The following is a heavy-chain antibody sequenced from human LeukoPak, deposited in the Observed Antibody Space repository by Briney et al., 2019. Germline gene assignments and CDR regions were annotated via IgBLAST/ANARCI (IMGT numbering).Heavy chain of an antibody. V-gene: IGHV3-30*18. CDR1: GSTFSSYG. Sequence: GGSLRLSCAASGSTFSSYGMHWVRQAPGKGLEWVAVISYDGSNKYYADSVKGRFTISRDNSKNTLYLQMNSLRAEDTAVYYCAKDTYYYGSGSYLIDYWGQGTLVTVSS. CDR3: AKDTYYYGSGSYLIDY. CDR2: ISYDGSNK. J-gene: IGHJ4*02. D-gene: IGHD3-10*01.